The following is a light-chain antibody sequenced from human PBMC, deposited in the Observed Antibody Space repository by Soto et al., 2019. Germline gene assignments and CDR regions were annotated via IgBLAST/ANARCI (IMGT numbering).Light chain of an antibody. Sequence: EIVLTQSPGTLSLSPGERATLSCRASQSVSSSYLAWYQQKPGQAPRLLIYGASSRATGIPDRFSGSGSGTAFTLTISRLEPEAFAVYYCQPYGSSPPTVGHGTKVEIK. CDR3: QPYGSSPPT. CDR1: QSVSSSY. J-gene: IGKJ1*01. V-gene: IGKV3-20*01. CDR2: GAS.